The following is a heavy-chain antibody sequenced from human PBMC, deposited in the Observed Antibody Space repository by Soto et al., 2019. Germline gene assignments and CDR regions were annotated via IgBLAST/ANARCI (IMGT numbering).Heavy chain of an antibody. CDR1: GFTCSSYW. D-gene: IGHD4-4*01. CDR3: ARAFTHDYSNYCDY. V-gene: IGHV3-74*01. CDR2: INSDGSSK. Sequence: EVQLVESGGGLVQPGGSLRLSCAASGFTCSSYWMHWVRQAPGKGLVWVSRINSDGSSKSYADSVKGRFTISRDNAKNTLDLQMNSLRAEDTAVYYCARAFTHDYSNYCDYWGQGTLVTVSS. J-gene: IGHJ4*02.